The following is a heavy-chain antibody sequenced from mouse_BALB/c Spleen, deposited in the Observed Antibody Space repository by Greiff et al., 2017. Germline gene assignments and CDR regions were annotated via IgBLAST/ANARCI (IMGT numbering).Heavy chain of an antibody. Sequence: VQVVESGPGLVAPSQSLSITCTVSGFSLTSYGVHWVRQPPGKGLEWLGVIWAGGSTNYNSALMSRLSISKDNSKSQVFLKMNSLQTDDTAMYYCARGWLLENYAMDYWGQGTSVTVSS. CDR1: GFSLTSYG. V-gene: IGHV2-9*02. CDR2: IWAGGST. J-gene: IGHJ4*01. CDR3: ARGWLLENYAMDY. D-gene: IGHD2-3*01.